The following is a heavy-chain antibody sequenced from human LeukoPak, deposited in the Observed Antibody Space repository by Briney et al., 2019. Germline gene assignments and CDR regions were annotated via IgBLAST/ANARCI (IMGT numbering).Heavy chain of an antibody. D-gene: IGHD6-19*01. V-gene: IGHV4-39*07. CDR2: IFYSGST. J-gene: IGHJ6*03. Sequence: PSETLSLTCTVSSGSISTSNYYWGWVRQPPGKALEWIGNIFYSGSTYYNPSLKSRVTISVDTSKNQFSLKLSSVTAADTAVYYCARVSSGERVWSGYYYYYYMDVWGKGTTVTVSS. CDR1: SGSISTSNYY. CDR3: ARVSSGERVWSGYYYYYYMDV.